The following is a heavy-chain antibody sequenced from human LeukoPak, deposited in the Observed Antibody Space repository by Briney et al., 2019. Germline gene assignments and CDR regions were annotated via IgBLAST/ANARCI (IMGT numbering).Heavy chain of an antibody. CDR3: AELGITMIGGV. CDR2: IYSGGST. D-gene: IGHD3-10*02. J-gene: IGHJ6*04. CDR1: GFTVSSNY. V-gene: IGHV3-53*01. Sequence: GGSLRLSCAASGFTVSSNYMRWVRQAPGKGLEWDSVIYSGGSTYYADSVKGRFTISRDNAKNSLYLQMNSLRAEDTAVYYCAELGITMIGGVWGKGTTVTISS.